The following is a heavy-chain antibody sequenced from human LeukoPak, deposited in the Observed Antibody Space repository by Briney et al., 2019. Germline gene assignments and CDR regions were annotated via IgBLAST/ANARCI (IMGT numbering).Heavy chain of an antibody. V-gene: IGHV3-23*01. CDR3: AKCRNVVVIALPDY. Sequence: GGSLRLSCAASGFTFSNYVMSWVRQAPGKGLEWVAALTSSSDTTYYGDSVKGRFTISRDNSKNTLYLQMHSLRAEDTAVYYCAKCRNVVVIALPDYWGQGTLVTVSS. CDR1: GFTFSNYV. D-gene: IGHD2-21*01. CDR2: LTSSSDTT. J-gene: IGHJ4*02.